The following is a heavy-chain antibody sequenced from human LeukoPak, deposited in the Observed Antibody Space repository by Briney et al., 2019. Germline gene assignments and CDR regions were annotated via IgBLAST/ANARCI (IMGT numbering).Heavy chain of an antibody. D-gene: IGHD1-26*01. V-gene: IGHV1-69*13. CDR3: ARDFLLQGYYYGMDV. J-gene: IGHJ6*02. CDR1: GGTFSSYA. Sequence: SVKVSCKASGGTFSSYAISWVRQAPGQGLEWMGGIIPIFGTANYAQKFQGRVTITADESTSTAYMELGSLRSEDTAVYYCARDFLLQGYYYGMDVWGQGTTVTVSS. CDR2: IIPIFGTA.